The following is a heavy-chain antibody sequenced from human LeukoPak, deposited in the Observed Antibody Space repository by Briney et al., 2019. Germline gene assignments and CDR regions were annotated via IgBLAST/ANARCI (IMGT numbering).Heavy chain of an antibody. J-gene: IGHJ4*02. Sequence: ASVKVSCKASGYTFTSYGISWVRQAPGQGLEWMGWMNPNSGNTGYAQKFQGRVTMTRNTSISTAYMELSSLRSEDTAVYYCARGSRWESGYSDYWGQGTLVTVSS. CDR2: MNPNSGNT. D-gene: IGHD3-3*01. CDR1: GYTFTSYG. V-gene: IGHV1-8*02. CDR3: ARGSRWESGYSDY.